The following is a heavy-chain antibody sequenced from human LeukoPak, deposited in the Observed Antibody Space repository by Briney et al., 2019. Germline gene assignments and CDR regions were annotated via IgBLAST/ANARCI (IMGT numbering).Heavy chain of an antibody. J-gene: IGHJ4*02. D-gene: IGHD3-10*01. V-gene: IGHV4-61*02. Sequence: SETLSLTCTVSGNSISSGDNYWSWIRQPAGKGLEWIGRIYTSGSTNYNPSLKSRVTISGDTSKNQFSLRLSSVTAADTAVYYCARPGLWTYYYGSGSYYDYWGQGTLVTVSS. CDR2: IYTSGST. CDR1: GNSISSGDNY. CDR3: ARPGLWTYYYGSGSYYDY.